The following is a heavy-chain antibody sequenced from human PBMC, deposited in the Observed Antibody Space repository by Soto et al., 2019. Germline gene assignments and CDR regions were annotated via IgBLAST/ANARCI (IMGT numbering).Heavy chain of an antibody. D-gene: IGHD3-16*01. CDR1: GASISSGNHY. Sequence: PSETLSLTCTVSGASISSGNHYWSWIRQPPGKGLQWIGYIYKTETSYYNPSLKSRVSISADKSKNQFSLQMTSVTAADTAVYYCARAPPLGDGRYFDLWGRGTLVTVSS. J-gene: IGHJ2*01. V-gene: IGHV4-30-4*01. CDR2: IYKTETS. CDR3: ARAPPLGDGRYFDL.